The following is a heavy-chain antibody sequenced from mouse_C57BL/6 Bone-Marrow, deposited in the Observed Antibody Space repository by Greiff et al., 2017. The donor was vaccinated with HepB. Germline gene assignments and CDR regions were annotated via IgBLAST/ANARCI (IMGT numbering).Heavy chain of an antibody. CDR2: ISDGGSYT. Sequence: EVKLQESGGGLVKPGGSPKLSCAASGFTFSSYAMSWVRQTPEKRLEWVATISDGGSYTYYPDNVKGRFTISRDNAKNNLYLQMSHLKSEDTAMYYCARDDGYYWYFDVWGTGTTVTVSS. J-gene: IGHJ1*03. D-gene: IGHD2-3*01. V-gene: IGHV5-4*01. CDR1: GFTFSSYA. CDR3: ARDDGYYWYFDV.